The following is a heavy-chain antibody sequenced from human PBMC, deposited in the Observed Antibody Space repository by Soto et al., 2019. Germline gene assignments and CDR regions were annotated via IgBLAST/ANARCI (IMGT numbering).Heavy chain of an antibody. CDR1: GGTFSSYA. J-gene: IGHJ6*02. D-gene: IGHD3-10*01. V-gene: IGHV1-69*13. CDR2: IIPIFGTA. Sequence: ASAKVSCKASGGTFSSYAISWVRQAPGQGLEWMGGIIPIFGTANYAQKFQGRVTITADESTSTAYMELSSLRSEDTAVYYCARGLDMVRGAHLYYYGMDVWGQGTMVTVSS. CDR3: ARGLDMVRGAHLYYYGMDV.